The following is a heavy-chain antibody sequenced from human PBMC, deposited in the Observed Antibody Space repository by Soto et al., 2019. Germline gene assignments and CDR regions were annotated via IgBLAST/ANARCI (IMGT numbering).Heavy chain of an antibody. CDR3: AHGSCSSADCYPNPYLDY. D-gene: IGHD2-2*01. Sequence: QITLKESGPTLVKPTQPLTLTCTFSGFSLSTTAEGVGWIRRPPGKALEWLALIYWDDDERYSPSLKSRLTITKDTSKNQVVLTMTNVDPVDTATYYCAHGSCSSADCYPNPYLDYWGQGILVTVSS. CDR1: GFSLSTTAEG. V-gene: IGHV2-5*02. J-gene: IGHJ4*02. CDR2: IYWDDDE.